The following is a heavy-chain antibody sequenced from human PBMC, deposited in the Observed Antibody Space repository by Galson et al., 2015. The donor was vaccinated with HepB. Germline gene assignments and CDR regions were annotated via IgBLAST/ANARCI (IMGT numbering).Heavy chain of an antibody. CDR1: GFTFSSYG. D-gene: IGHD3-22*01. CDR2: IRYDGSNK. J-gene: IGHJ4*02. CDR3: AKDQNYYDSSGSDY. Sequence: SLRLSCAASGFTFSSYGMHWVRQAPGKGLEWVAFIRYDGSNKYYADSVKGRFTISRDNSKNTLYLQMNSLRAEDTAVYYCAKDQNYYDSSGSDYWGQGTLVTVSS. V-gene: IGHV3-30*02.